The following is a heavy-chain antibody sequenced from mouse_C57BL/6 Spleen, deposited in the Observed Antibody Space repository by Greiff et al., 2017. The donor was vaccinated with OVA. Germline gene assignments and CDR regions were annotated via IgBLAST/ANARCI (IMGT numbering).Heavy chain of an antibody. J-gene: IGHJ4*01. Sequence: EVQGVESGEGLVKPGGSLKLSCAASGFTFSSYAMSWVRQTPEKRLEWVAYISSGGDYIYYADTVKGRFTISRDNARNTLYLQMSSLKSEDTAMYYCTRNYDCDGYAMDYWGQGTSVTVSS. CDR3: TRNYDCDGYAMDY. D-gene: IGHD2-4*01. V-gene: IGHV5-9-1*02. CDR2: ISSGGDYI. CDR1: GFTFSSYA.